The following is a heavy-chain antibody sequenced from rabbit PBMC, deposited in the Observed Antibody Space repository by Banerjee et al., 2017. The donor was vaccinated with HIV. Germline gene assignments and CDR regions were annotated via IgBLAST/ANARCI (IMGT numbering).Heavy chain of an antibody. CDR1: GFSFTYGYV. V-gene: IGHV1S45*01. CDR3: ARDAGRGDYIDGVFNL. CDR2: INSFTGRP. Sequence: QEQLEESGGDLVKPEGSLTLTCTASGFSFTYGYVMSWVRQAPGKGLEWIASINSFTGRPVYAAWAKDRFTISKASWTTVTLQMTSLTVADTATYFCARDAGRGDYIDGVFNLWGPGTLVTVS. J-gene: IGHJ4*01. D-gene: IGHD8-1*01.